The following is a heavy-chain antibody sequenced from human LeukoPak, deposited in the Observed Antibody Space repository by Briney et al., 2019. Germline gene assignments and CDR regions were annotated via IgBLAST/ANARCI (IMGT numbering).Heavy chain of an antibody. CDR1: GFTFSSYA. CDR3: AKVRFGVTARYYFDY. Sequence: GGSLRLSCAASGFTFSSYAMSWARQAPGKGPEWVSVISTSGGSTYYADSVKGRFTISRDNSKNTLYLQMHSLRAEDTAVYYCAKVRFGVTARYYFDYWDQGTLVTVSS. V-gene: IGHV3-23*01. CDR2: ISTSGGST. J-gene: IGHJ4*02. D-gene: IGHD3-10*01.